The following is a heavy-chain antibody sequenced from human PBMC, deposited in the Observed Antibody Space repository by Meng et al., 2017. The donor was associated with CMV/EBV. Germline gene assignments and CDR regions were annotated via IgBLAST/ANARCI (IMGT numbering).Heavy chain of an antibody. Sequence: GESLKISCAASGFTFSSYAMSWVRQAPGKGLEWVSAISGSGGSTYYADSVKGRFTISRDNSKNTLYLQMNSLRAEDTAVYYCAKVAVSWFPSSSTSKTPDYWGQGTLVTVSS. D-gene: IGHD2-2*01. CDR3: AKVAVSWFPSSSTSKTPDY. V-gene: IGHV3-23*01. CDR1: GFTFSSYA. CDR2: ISGSGGST. J-gene: IGHJ4*02.